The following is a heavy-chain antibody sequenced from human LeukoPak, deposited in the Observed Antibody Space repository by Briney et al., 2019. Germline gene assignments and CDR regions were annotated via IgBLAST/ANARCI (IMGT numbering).Heavy chain of an antibody. D-gene: IGHD3-10*01. CDR1: GFTFSNFG. J-gene: IGHJ4*02. V-gene: IGHV3-30*02. CDR3: ARGYTSGSPYLDF. CDR2: IRFDGSNK. Sequence: GGSLRLSCAASGFTFSNFGMHRVRQAPGKGLEWVAFIRFDGSNKYYADSVRGRFTFSRDNSKNTLYLQMESLRAEDTAVYYCARGYTSGSPYLDFWGQGTLVTVSS.